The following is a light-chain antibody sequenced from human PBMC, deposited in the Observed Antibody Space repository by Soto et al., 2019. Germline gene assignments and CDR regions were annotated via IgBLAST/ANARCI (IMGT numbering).Light chain of an antibody. CDR2: DAS. J-gene: IGKJ1*01. CDR3: QQYNSYQYT. CDR1: QSISSW. V-gene: IGKV1-5*01. Sequence: DIVMTQSPSTLSSSVGDRVTLSCRASQSISSWLAWYQQKPGKAPKLLIYDASSWESGVPSRFSGSGSGTEFTLTISSLQPEDFATYYCQQYNSYQYTFGQGTKLEIK.